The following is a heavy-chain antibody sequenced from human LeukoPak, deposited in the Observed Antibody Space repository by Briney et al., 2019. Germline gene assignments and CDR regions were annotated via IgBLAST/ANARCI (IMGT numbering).Heavy chain of an antibody. V-gene: IGHV4-34*01. CDR2: INHSGST. J-gene: IGHJ4*02. CDR3: ARERRRELRFLEWLPDYFAY. D-gene: IGHD3-3*01. Sequence: SETLSLTCAVYGGSFGGYYWSWVRQPPGKGLEWIGEINHSGSTNYNPSLKSRVTISVDTSKNQFSLKLSSVTAADTTVEYCARERRRELRFLEWLPDYFAYWGQGELVTVSS. CDR1: GGSFGGYY.